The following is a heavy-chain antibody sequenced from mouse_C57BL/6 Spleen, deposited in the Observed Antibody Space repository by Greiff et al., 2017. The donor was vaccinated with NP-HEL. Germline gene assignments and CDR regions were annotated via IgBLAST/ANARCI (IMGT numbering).Heavy chain of an antibody. Sequence: VQLQQSGAELVRPGASVKLSCTASGFNIKDYYMHWVKQRPEQGLEWIGRIDPEDGDTEYAPKFQGKATMTADTSSNTAYLQPSSLTSEDTAVYYCTFITLGYFDYWGQGTTLTVSS. CDR3: TFITLGYFDY. CDR2: IDPEDGDT. D-gene: IGHD1-2*01. J-gene: IGHJ2*01. V-gene: IGHV14-1*01. CDR1: GFNIKDYY.